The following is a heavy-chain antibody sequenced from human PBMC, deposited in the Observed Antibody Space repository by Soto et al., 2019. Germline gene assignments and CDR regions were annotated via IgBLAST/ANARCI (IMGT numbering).Heavy chain of an antibody. Sequence: GGSLRLSCAASGFTFSSYAMSWVRQAPGKGLEWVSAISGSGGSTYYADSVKGRFTISRDNSKNTLYLQMNSLRAEDTAVYYCAKPPGDTAMVGFGCFDYWGQGTLVTVSS. CDR2: ISGSGGST. CDR1: GFTFSSYA. CDR3: AKPPGDTAMVGFGCFDY. D-gene: IGHD5-18*01. V-gene: IGHV3-23*01. J-gene: IGHJ4*02.